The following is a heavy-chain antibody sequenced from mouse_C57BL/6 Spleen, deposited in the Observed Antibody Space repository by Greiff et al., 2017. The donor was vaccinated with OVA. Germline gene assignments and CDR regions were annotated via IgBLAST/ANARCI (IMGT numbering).Heavy chain of an antibody. CDR1: GYTFTDYY. CDR2: INPNNGGT. V-gene: IGHV1-18*01. D-gene: IGHD2-5*01. CDR3: ARSKDYDSNNDSYSMDY. J-gene: IGHJ4*01. Sequence: VQLQQSGPELVKPGASVKIPCKASGYTFTDYYMDWVKQSHGKSLEWIGDINPNNGGTIYNKKFKGKATLTVDKSSSTAYMELRSLTSEDTAVYDCARSKDYDSNNDSYSMDYWGQGTSVTFSS.